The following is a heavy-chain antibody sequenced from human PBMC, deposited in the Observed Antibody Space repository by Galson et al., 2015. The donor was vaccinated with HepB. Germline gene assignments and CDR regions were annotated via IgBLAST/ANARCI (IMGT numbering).Heavy chain of an antibody. CDR2: ISSSSDTI. Sequence: SLRLSCAASGFTFSTYGMNWVRQAPGKGLEWVSYISSSSDTIYYADSVKGRFSISRDNAKNSLYLQMNSLRAEDTAVYYCARDIYWVWGQGTLVTVPS. CDR1: GFTFSTYG. J-gene: IGHJ4*02. V-gene: IGHV3-48*01. CDR3: ARDIYWV. D-gene: IGHD2-15*01.